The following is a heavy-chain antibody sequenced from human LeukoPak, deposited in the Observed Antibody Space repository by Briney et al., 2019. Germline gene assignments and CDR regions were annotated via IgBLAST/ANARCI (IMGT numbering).Heavy chain of an antibody. J-gene: IGHJ3*02. D-gene: IGHD3-9*01. V-gene: IGHV3-7*01. CDR1: GLAFSSYW. Sequence: GGSLRLSCAASGLAFSSYWMSWVRQAPGKGLEWVANIKQDGSEKYYVDSVKGRFTISRDNAKNSLYLQMNSLRAEDTAVYYCARVVRYFGAFDIWGQGTMVTVSS. CDR3: ARVVRYFGAFDI. CDR2: IKQDGSEK.